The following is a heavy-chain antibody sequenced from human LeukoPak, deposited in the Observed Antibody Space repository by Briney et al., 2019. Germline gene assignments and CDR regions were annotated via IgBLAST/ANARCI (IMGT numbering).Heavy chain of an antibody. J-gene: IGHJ4*02. D-gene: IGHD6-19*01. CDR2: INPYSGGT. CDR3: ATLRRSGWYIGD. V-gene: IGHV1-2*02. Sequence: GASVKVSFKASGYSFTDYYIHWVRQAPGQGLEWMGWINPYSGGTNYAEKFQGRVTMTRDTSITTAYMELSSLKSDDTAMYYCATLRRSGWYIGDWGQGTLVTVSS. CDR1: GYSFTDYY.